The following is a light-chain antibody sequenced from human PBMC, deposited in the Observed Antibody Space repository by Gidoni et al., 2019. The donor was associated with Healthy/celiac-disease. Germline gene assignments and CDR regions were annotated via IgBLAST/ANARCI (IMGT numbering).Light chain of an antibody. CDR3: QQYSSLTWT. J-gene: IGKJ1*01. Sequence: EMVLTQSAGTLSLSPGERATLSCRASQNLNSNSLAWYQQKPGQAPRLLIYGPSSRATGISDRFSGSGSGTDFTLTIIRLEPGDSAVYYCQQYSSLTWTFGQGTKVEVK. CDR1: QNLNSNS. V-gene: IGKV3-20*01. CDR2: GPS.